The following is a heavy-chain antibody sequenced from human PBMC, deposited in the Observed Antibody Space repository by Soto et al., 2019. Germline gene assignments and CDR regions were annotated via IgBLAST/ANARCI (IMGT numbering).Heavy chain of an antibody. CDR2: ISGSGGST. J-gene: IGHJ4*02. CDR1: GFNFSSYA. D-gene: IGHD3-16*01. V-gene: IGHV3-23*01. CDR3: AKDGRALWDY. Sequence: EVQLLESGGGLVQPGGSLSLSCAASGFNFSSYALFWVCKAPGKGLEWVSAISGSGGSTYYADSVKGRFTISRDNSTNTLYLQMNSLRVEDTAVYYCAKDGRALWDYWGQGTLVTVSS.